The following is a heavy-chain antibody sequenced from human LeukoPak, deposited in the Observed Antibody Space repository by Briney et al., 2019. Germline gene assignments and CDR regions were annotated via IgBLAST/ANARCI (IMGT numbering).Heavy chain of an antibody. Sequence: SETLSLTCTVSGISISSSNSYWGWIRQPPGKGLEWIGSIYYTGNTYYNASLKSRVTISVDTSKNHFSLKLTSVTAADTAVYYCARGLEWGDGFDIWGQGTMVTVSP. J-gene: IGHJ3*02. CDR2: IYYTGNT. CDR3: ARGLEWGDGFDI. CDR1: GISISSSNSY. D-gene: IGHD1-1*01. V-gene: IGHV4-39*02.